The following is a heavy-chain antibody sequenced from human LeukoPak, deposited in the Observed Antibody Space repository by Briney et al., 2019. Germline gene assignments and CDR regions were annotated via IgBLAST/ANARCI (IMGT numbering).Heavy chain of an antibody. CDR3: ARSLTGGSSSFLQPRH. Sequence: GESLKISCKASGYTFTNYWIAWVRQMPGKGLEWMGIIHPDDLDTRYSPSLQGQVTFSADKSINTAYLQWSSLRASDTAIYYCARSLTGGSSSFLQPRHWGQGTLVTVSS. D-gene: IGHD2-2*01. CDR1: GYTFTNYW. CDR2: IHPDDLDT. V-gene: IGHV5-51*01. J-gene: IGHJ1*01.